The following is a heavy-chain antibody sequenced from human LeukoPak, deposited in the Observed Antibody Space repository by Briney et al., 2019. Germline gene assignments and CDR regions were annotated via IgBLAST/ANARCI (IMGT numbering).Heavy chain of an antibody. V-gene: IGHV3-9*01. Sequence: GGSLRLSCAASGFTLDDYAMHWVRQAPGKGLEWVSGISWNSGSIGYADSVKGRFTISRDNAKNSLYLQMNSLRAEDTALYYCATLGGFGESIDYWGQGTLVTVSS. CDR3: ATLGGFGESIDY. CDR1: GFTLDDYA. CDR2: ISWNSGSI. D-gene: IGHD3-10*01. J-gene: IGHJ4*02.